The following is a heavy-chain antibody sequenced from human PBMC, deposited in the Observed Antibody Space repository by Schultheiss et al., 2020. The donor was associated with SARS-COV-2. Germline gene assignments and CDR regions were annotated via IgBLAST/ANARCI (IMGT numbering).Heavy chain of an antibody. CDR3: ARNPYYYDSSGYQPKYYFDY. D-gene: IGHD3-22*01. CDR1: GGSISSYY. V-gene: IGHV4-59*12. CDR2: IYYSGST. J-gene: IGHJ4*02. Sequence: SETLSLTCTVSGGSISSYYWSWIRQPPGKGLEWIGYIYYSGSTYYNPSLKSRVTISVDTSKNQFSLKLSSVTAADTAVYYCARNPYYYDSSGYQPKYYFDYWGQGTLVTVSS.